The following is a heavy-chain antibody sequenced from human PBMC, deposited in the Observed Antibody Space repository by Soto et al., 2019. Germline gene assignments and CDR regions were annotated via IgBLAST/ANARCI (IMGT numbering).Heavy chain of an antibody. Sequence: EVQLLESGGGLAQPGGSLRLSCAASGFSFSNNAMNWVRQAPGKGLEWVSGISGTGYGTYYADSVKGRCTISRDSSNNTLFLHMNSLRGEDTATYYCEKARQAQSHDYYGMDVWGQGTPVTVSS. V-gene: IGHV3-23*01. CDR3: EKARQAQSHDYYGMDV. CDR2: ISGTGYGT. D-gene: IGHD3-3*01. J-gene: IGHJ6*02. CDR1: GFSFSNNA.